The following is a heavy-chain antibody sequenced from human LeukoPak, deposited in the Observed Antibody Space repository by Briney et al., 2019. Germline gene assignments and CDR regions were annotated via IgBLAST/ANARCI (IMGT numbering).Heavy chain of an antibody. Sequence: GSLRLSCAASGFTFRTFSMNWVRQAPGKGLEWVSYINTDSSDIHYADSVKGRFTISRDNARNTLYLQLSSLRAEDSAVHYCARDTFHPGLIDSWGQGTLVTVSS. CDR2: INTDSSDI. CDR1: GFTFRTFS. V-gene: IGHV3-21*05. D-gene: IGHD2-21*01. J-gene: IGHJ4*02. CDR3: ARDTFHPGLIDS.